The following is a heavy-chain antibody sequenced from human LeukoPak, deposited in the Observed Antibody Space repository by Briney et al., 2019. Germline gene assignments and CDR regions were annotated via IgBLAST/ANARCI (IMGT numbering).Heavy chain of an antibody. J-gene: IGHJ3*02. D-gene: IGHD4-23*01. Sequence: GGSLRLSCAASGFTFTTYAMSCVRQPPGKGLEWVSGISGSGALTYYADSVKGRFTMSRDNSKNTLYLQMNSLRAEDTAVYYCAKDQVYGGSTLGVFDIWGQGTMVTVSS. CDR3: AKDQVYGGSTLGVFDI. CDR1: GFTFTTYA. CDR2: ISGSGALT. V-gene: IGHV3-23*01.